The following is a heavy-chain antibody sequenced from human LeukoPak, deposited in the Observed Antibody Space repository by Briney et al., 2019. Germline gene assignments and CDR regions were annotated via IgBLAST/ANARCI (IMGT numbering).Heavy chain of an antibody. D-gene: IGHD3-22*01. CDR2: MNPNSGNT. CDR3: ARYYYDSSGYYTYYYYGMDV. V-gene: IGHV1-8*01. J-gene: IGHJ6*02. CDR1: GYTFTSYD. Sequence: ASVKVSCKASGYTFTSYDINWVRQATGQGLKWMGWMNPNSGNTGYAQKFQGRVTMTRNTSISTAYMELSSLRSEDTAVYYCARYYYDSSGYYTYYYYGMDVWGQGTTVTVSS.